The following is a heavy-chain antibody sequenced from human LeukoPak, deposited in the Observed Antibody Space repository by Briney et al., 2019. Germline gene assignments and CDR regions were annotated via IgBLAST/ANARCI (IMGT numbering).Heavy chain of an antibody. CDR3: AREDRGAYYYDSSGYFDY. CDR1: GGSISSYY. V-gene: IGHV4-59*12. Sequence: SETLSLTCTVSGGSISSYYWSWIRQPPGKGLEWIGYIYYSGSTNYNPSLKSRVTISVDTSKNQFSLKLSSVTAADTAVYYCAREDRGAYYYDSSGYFDYWGQGTLVTVSS. J-gene: IGHJ4*02. CDR2: IYYSGST. D-gene: IGHD3-22*01.